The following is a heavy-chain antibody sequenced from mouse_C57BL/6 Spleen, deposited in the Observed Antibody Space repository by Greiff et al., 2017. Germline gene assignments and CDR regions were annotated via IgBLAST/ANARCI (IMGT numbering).Heavy chain of an antibody. CDR3: AREDYSKGDYAMAY. V-gene: IGHV3-6*01. D-gene: IGHD2-5*01. Sequence: EVKLQESGPGLVKPSQSLSLTCSVTGYSITSGYYWNWIRQFPGNKLEWMGYISYDGSNNYHPSLNNQLSITRDTSKNQFFLKLNSVTTENTATYYCAREDYSKGDYAMAYWGQGTSVTVSS. CDR2: ISYDGSN. CDR1: GYSITSGYY. J-gene: IGHJ4*01.